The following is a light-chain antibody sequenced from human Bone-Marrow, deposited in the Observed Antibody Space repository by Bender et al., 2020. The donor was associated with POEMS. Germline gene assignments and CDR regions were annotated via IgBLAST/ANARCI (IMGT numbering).Light chain of an antibody. CDR2: GYN. Sequence: QSVLTQPPSVSGAPGQRVTISCTGSSSNTGSGYDINWYQHLPGTAPKLLIYGYNNRPSGVPDRFSGSKSGTSASLAITVIQAEDEGDYYYQSYDNSRVRWVFGGGTKLTVL. CDR3: QSYDNSRVRWV. CDR1: SSNTGSGYD. V-gene: IGLV1-40*01. J-gene: IGLJ3*02.